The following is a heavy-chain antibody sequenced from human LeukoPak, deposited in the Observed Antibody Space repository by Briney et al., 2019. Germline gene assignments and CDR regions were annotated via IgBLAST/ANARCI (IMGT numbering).Heavy chain of an antibody. CDR1: GFSFSSYW. Sequence: GGSLRLSCVASGFSFSSYWMHWVRQDPGKGLMWVARISSDGSDTKYGDSVKGRFTISRDNAKNTLYLQMDSLRAEDTAVYYCARDQTQTGPTTVDHWGQGTQVTVSS. D-gene: IGHD1-14*01. J-gene: IGHJ4*02. CDR2: ISSDGSDT. V-gene: IGHV3-74*01. CDR3: ARDQTQTGPTTVDH.